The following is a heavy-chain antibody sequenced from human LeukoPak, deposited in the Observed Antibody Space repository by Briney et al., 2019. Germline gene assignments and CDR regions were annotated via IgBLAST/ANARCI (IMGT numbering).Heavy chain of an antibody. Sequence: SETLSLICTVSGDSIRSHYWRWIRHPPGKGLEWLGYIYYSGSTNYNPSLKSRVTISVDTSKNQFSLKLSSVTAADTAVYYCARTDRDGYNPFDFGGQGTLVTVSS. CDR2: IYYSGST. D-gene: IGHD5-24*01. V-gene: IGHV4-59*11. CDR3: ARTDRDGYNPFDF. J-gene: IGHJ4*02. CDR1: GDSIRSHY.